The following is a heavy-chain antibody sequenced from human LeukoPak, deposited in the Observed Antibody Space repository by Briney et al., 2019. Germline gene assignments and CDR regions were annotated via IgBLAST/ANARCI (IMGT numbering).Heavy chain of an antibody. J-gene: IGHJ4*02. CDR2: INPIGGTT. CDR1: GYTFTSYA. D-gene: IGHD4-11*01. Sequence: ASVKVSCKASGYTFTSYAMHWVRQAPGQGLEWMGIINPIGGTTDYAQKFQGRVTMTRDTSTSTVYMELSSLRSEDMAVYYCARQQGLQNLNFDYWGQGTLVTVSS. V-gene: IGHV1-46*01. CDR3: ARQQGLQNLNFDY.